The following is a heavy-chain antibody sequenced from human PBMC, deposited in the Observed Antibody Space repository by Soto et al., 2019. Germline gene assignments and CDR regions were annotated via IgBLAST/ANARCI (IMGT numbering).Heavy chain of an antibody. J-gene: IGHJ4*02. Sequence: PGGSLRLSCAASGFTFDEYAMHWVRQAPGKGLEWVSGISWNSGSIGYADSVKGRFTISRDNAKNSLYLQMNSLRAEDTALYYCAKDKTGYRSGWPTDFSGQGTLVTVSS. CDR1: GFTFDEYA. D-gene: IGHD6-19*01. V-gene: IGHV3-9*01. CDR3: AKDKTGYRSGWPTDF. CDR2: ISWNSGSI.